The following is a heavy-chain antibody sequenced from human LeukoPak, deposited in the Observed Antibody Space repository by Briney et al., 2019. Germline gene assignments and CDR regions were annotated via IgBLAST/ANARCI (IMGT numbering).Heavy chain of an antibody. CDR2: IYHSGST. V-gene: IGHV4-30-2*01. CDR3: ARDLGYCSGGSCYYWFDP. D-gene: IGHD2-15*01. J-gene: IGHJ5*02. Sequence: PSETLSLTCTVSGGSISSYSWSWIRQPPGKGLEWIGYIYHSGSTYYNPSLKSRVTISVDRSKNQFPLKLSSVTAADTAVYYCARDLGYCSGGSCYYWFDPWGQGTLVTVSS. CDR1: GGSISSYS.